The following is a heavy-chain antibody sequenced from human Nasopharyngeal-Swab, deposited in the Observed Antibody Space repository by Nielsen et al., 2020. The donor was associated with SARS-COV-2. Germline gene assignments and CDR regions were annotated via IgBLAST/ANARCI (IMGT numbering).Heavy chain of an antibody. CDR3: ARGGVGAVGGALDY. J-gene: IGHJ4*02. D-gene: IGHD1-26*01. CDR2: MNPNSGNT. V-gene: IGHV1-8*01. Sequence: ASFMVSCYASGYTFTLYDINWVRQSTGQGLEWMGWMNPNSGNTGYAQKFQGRVTMTSNTSIRTAYMELSSLRSEDTAVYYCARGGVGAVGGALDYWGQGTQVTVSS. CDR1: GYTFTLYD.